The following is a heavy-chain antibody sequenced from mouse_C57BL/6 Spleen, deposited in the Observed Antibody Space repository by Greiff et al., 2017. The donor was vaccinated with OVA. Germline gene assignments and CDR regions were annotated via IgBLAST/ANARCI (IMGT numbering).Heavy chain of an antibody. D-gene: IGHD1-1*01. Sequence: EVQLQQSGPGLVKPSQSLSLTCSVTGYSITSGYYWNWIRQFPGNKLEWMGYISYDGSNNYNPPLKNRISITRDTSKNQFFLKLNSVNTEDTATDYCGRAVPSRDYWGQGTTLTVSS. CDR1: GYSITSGYY. CDR3: GRAVPSRDY. CDR2: ISYDGSN. V-gene: IGHV3-6*01. J-gene: IGHJ2*01.